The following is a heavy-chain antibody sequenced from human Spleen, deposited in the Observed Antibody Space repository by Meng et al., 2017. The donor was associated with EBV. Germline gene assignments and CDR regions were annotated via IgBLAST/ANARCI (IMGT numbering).Heavy chain of an antibody. CDR2: INTNTGNP. D-gene: IGHD2-2*01. Sequence: VRMVQCGSGLKMPGASVKVSCKASGYTFTSYAMNWVRQAPGQGLEWMGWINTNTGNPTYAQGFTGRFVFSLDTSVSTAYLQISSLKAEDTAVYYCARQEGYCSSTSCLHFDYWGQGTLVTVSS. CDR3: ARQEGYCSSTSCLHFDY. V-gene: IGHV7-4-1*02. J-gene: IGHJ4*02. CDR1: GYTFTSYA.